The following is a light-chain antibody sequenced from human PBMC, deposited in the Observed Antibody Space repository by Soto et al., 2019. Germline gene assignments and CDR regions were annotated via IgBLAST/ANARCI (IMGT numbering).Light chain of an antibody. J-gene: IGKJ1*01. V-gene: IGKV3-15*01. Sequence: EIVMTQSPATLSVSPGERATLSCRASQSVSSTLAWYQQKPGQAPRLLIYGASTRATDIPARFSSSGSGTEFTLTISSLQSEDFAVYYCQQYYNWPRTFGQGTKVDI. CDR3: QQYYNWPRT. CDR1: QSVSST. CDR2: GAS.